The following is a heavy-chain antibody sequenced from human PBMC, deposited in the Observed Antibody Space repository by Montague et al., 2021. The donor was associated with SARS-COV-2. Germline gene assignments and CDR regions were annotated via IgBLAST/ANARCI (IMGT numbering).Heavy chain of an antibody. Sequence: SETLSLTCTASGGSISSPDYYWGWIRQSPWKGLEWIGSISYTGRTYYNPSLRSRVSFSMDTSKNHFSLSLSSVTVADTAVYFCARQLPSYCATNKCYPYYFDGWGQGALVTVSS. J-gene: IGHJ4*02. CDR2: ISYTGRT. CDR1: GGSISSPDYY. D-gene: IGHD2-8*01. V-gene: IGHV4-39*01. CDR3: ARQLPSYCATNKCYPYYFDG.